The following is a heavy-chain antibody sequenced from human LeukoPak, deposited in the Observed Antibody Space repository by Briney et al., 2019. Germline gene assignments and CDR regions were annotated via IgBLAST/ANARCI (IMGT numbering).Heavy chain of an antibody. Sequence: GGSLRLSCAASGFTFSSYAMSWVRQAPGKGLEWVSAISGSGGSTYYADSVKGRFTISRDNSKNTLYLQMNSLRAEDTAVYYCARDLYSSGWYSYYYGMDVWGQGTTVTVSS. CDR3: ARDLYSSGWYSYYYGMDV. D-gene: IGHD6-19*01. CDR1: GFTFSSYA. CDR2: ISGSGGST. V-gene: IGHV3-23*01. J-gene: IGHJ6*02.